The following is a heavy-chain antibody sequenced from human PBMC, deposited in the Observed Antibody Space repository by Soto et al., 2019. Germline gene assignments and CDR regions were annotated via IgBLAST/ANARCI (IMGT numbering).Heavy chain of an antibody. D-gene: IGHD3-22*01. V-gene: IGHV1-18*01. J-gene: IGHJ4*02. CDR3: ARGPTDYYDNSGDYFLDY. CDR1: GYTFTTYG. Sequence: ASVKVSFKASGYTFTTYGMSWVRQAPGQGLDWMGWISTYNGNTKYAERLQGRVTMTTDTTTSTVYMELRSLRSDDTAVYYCARGPTDYYDNSGDYFLDYWGQGTLVTVSS. CDR2: ISTYNGNT.